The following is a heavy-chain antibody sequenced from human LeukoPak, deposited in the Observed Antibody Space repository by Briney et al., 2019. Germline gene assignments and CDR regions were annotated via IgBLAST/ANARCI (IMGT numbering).Heavy chain of an antibody. Sequence: SETLSLTCAVYGGSFSGYYWSWIRQPPGKGLEWIGEINHSGSTNYNPSLKSRVTISVDTSKNQFSLKLSSVTAADTAVYYCARARSGSYREIDYWGQGTLVTVSS. D-gene: IGHD1-26*01. CDR1: GGSFSGYY. CDR2: INHSGST. V-gene: IGHV4-34*01. J-gene: IGHJ4*02. CDR3: ARARSGSYREIDY.